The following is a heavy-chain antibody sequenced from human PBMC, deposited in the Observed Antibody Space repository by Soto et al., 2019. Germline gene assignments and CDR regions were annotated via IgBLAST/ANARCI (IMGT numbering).Heavy chain of an antibody. CDR1: GFTFSHIA. CDR2: IGDSGARV. J-gene: IGHJ3*02. V-gene: IGHV3-23*01. D-gene: IGHD3-16*01. Sequence: EVQLLESGGGLVHPGGSLRLSCTASGFTFSHIAMNWVRLAPGKGLEWVSIIGDSGARVDYEESVKGRFIISRDNSKNAVYLQMNSLRDDATAVYYCAKELRGGLGAFETWGQGTKVIVSS. CDR3: AKELRGGLGAFET.